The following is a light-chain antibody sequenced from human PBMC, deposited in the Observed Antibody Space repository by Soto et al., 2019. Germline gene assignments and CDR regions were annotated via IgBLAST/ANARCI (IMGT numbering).Light chain of an antibody. CDR2: AAS. CDR1: QSIGTS. V-gene: IGKV1-39*01. Sequence: DIQMTQSPSSLSASVGGRVTITCRASQSIGTSLNWYQQKPGKAPNLLIYAASSLQSGVPSRFSGGGSGTDFTLTINSLQPEDFTAYYFQQSYSTPWTFGQGTKVDIK. CDR3: QQSYSTPWT. J-gene: IGKJ1*01.